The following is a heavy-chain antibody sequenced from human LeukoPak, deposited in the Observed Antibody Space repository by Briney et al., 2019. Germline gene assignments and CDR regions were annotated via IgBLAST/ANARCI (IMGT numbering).Heavy chain of an antibody. D-gene: IGHD6-13*01. V-gene: IGHV3-15*01. CDR3: AKQPSFIAAAGPGFYMDV. CDR2: IKSKTDGGTT. Sequence: GGSLRLSCAASGFTFSNAWMSWVRQAPGKGLEWVGRIKSKTDGGTTDYAAPVKGRFTISRDDSKNTLYLQMNSLKTEDTAVYYCAKQPSFIAAAGPGFYMDVWGKGTTVTVSS. CDR1: GFTFSNAW. J-gene: IGHJ6*03.